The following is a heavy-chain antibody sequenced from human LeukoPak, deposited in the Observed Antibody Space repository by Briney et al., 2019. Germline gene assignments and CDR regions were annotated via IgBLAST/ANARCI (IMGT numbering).Heavy chain of an antibody. Sequence: GGSLRLSCAAAGFTFSGFWMSWVRQAPGKGLEWVANIKEDGSEKYYVDSVKGRFTIPRDNAKNSLYLQMNSLRAEDTAVYYCARDPINYYDSSGYWDYYFDYWGQGTLVTVSS. J-gene: IGHJ4*02. CDR3: ARDPINYYDSSGYWDYYFDY. V-gene: IGHV3-7*01. CDR2: IKEDGSEK. D-gene: IGHD3-22*01. CDR1: GFTFSGFW.